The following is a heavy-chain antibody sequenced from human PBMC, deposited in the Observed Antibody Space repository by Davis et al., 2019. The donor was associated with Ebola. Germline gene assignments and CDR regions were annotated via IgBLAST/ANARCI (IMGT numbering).Heavy chain of an antibody. CDR3: ARDRTNWGSGWYFDL. V-gene: IGHV4-59*01. CDR1: GGSISSYY. CDR2: LYYSGST. J-gene: IGHJ2*01. D-gene: IGHD7-27*01. Sequence: SETLSLTCTVSGGSISSYYWSWIRQPPGKGLEWIGYLYYSGSTNYNPSLKSRVTISVDTSKNQFSLKLSSVTAADTAVYYCARDRTNWGSGWYFDLWGRGTLVTVSS.